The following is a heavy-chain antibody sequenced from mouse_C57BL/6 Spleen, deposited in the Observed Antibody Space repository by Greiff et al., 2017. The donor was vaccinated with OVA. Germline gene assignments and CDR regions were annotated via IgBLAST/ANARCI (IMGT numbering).Heavy chain of an antibody. J-gene: IGHJ3*01. CDR3: ARERAGFAY. CDR1: GYTFTDYN. CDR2: INPNNGGT. Sequence: VQLKQSGPELVKPGASVKISCKASGYTFTDYNMDWVKQSHGKSLEWIGDINPNNGGTIYNQKFKGKATLTVDKSSSTAYMELRSLTSEDTAVYYCARERAGFAYWGQGTLVTVSA. V-gene: IGHV1-18*01.